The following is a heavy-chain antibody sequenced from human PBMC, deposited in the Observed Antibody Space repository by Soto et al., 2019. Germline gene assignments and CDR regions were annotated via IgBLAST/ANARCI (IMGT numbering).Heavy chain of an antibody. CDR2: IYWDDDK. J-gene: IGHJ5*02. CDR1: GFSLSTSGVG. V-gene: IGHV2-5*02. Sequence: QITLKESGPTLVKPTQTLTLTCTFSGFSLSTSGVGVGWIRQPPGKALEWLALIYWDDDKRYSPSLKSRLTITEDTSKNQVVLTMTNMDPVDTATYYCAHSLYYGSGSYHNWFDPWGQGTLVTVSS. D-gene: IGHD3-10*01. CDR3: AHSLYYGSGSYHNWFDP.